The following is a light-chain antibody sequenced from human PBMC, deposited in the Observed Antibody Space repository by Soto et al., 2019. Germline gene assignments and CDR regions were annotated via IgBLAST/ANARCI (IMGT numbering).Light chain of an antibody. V-gene: IGLV2-11*01. CDR1: SSDVGGYNY. CDR3: CSHAGTSTSVV. Sequence: QSVLTQPRSVSGSPGQSVTFSCTGTSSDVGGYNYVSWYQQHPGKAPKLMIYDVTERPSGVPDRFSGSKSGNTASLTISGLQAEDEADYYCCSHAGTSTSVVFGGGTKLTVL. CDR2: DVT. J-gene: IGLJ2*01.